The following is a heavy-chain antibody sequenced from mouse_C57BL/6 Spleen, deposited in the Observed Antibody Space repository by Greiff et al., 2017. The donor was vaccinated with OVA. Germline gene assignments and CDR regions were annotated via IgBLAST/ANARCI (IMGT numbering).Heavy chain of an antibody. CDR1: GFTFSSYA. Sequence: EVQGVESGEGLVKPGGSLKLSCAASGFTFSSYAMSWVRQTPEKRLEWVAYISSGGDYIYYADTVKGRFTISRDNARNTLYLQMSSLKSEDTAMYYCTRDVYEGYYYAMDYWGQGTSVTVSS. CDR3: TRDVYEGYYYAMDY. J-gene: IGHJ4*01. V-gene: IGHV5-9-1*02. D-gene: IGHD2-3*01. CDR2: ISSGGDYI.